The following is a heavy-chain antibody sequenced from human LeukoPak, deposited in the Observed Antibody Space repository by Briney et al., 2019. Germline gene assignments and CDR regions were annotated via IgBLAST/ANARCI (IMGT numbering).Heavy chain of an antibody. CDR2: INHSGST. CDR3: ASRRTYYYDSSGYKKIDY. CDR1: GGSLSGYY. D-gene: IGHD3-22*01. V-gene: IGHV4-34*01. Sequence: SETLSLTCAVYGGSLSGYYWSWIRQPPGKGLEWIGEINHSGSTNYNPSLKGRVTISVDTSKNQFSPKLSSVTAADTAVYYCASRRTYYYDSSGYKKIDYWGQGTLVTVSS. J-gene: IGHJ4*02.